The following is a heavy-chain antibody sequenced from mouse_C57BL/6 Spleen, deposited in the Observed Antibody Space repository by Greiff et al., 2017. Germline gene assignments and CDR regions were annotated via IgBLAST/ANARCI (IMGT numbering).Heavy chain of an antibody. V-gene: IGHV5-15*01. J-gene: IGHJ3*01. D-gene: IGHD1-1*01. Sequence: EVQLVESGGGLVQPGGSLKLSCAASGFTFSDYGMAWVRQAPRKGPEWVAFISNLAYSIYYADTVTGRFTISRENAKNTLYLEMSSLRSEDTAMYYCARHGDYGSSEAWFAYWGQGTLVTVSA. CDR2: ISNLAYSI. CDR3: ARHGDYGSSEAWFAY. CDR1: GFTFSDYG.